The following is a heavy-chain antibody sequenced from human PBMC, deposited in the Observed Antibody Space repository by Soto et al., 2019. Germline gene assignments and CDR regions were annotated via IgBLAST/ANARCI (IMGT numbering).Heavy chain of an antibody. CDR3: AREMIPMIMGGMSAMDV. CDR2: ISFDGSNK. CDR1: KFTFRTYV. Sequence: QVQLVESGGGVVQPERSQRLSCAASKFTFRTYVMHWVRQAPGKGLEWVALISFDGSNKSYADSVKGRFTISRDNSKNTMYLQMNSLRPEDTAVYYCAREMIPMIMGGMSAMDVWGQGTTVTVSS. V-gene: IGHV3-30*04. D-gene: IGHD3-22*01. J-gene: IGHJ6*02.